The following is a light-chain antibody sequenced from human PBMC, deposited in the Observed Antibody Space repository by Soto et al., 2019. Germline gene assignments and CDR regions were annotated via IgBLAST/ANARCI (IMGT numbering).Light chain of an antibody. J-gene: IGLJ2*01. CDR3: SSYTASSTLI. CDR2: DVS. Sequence: QSALTQPASVSGSPGQSITISCTGTSDDIGVYNSVSWYQQHPGKAPKVMIYDVSDRPSGVSNRFSGSKSGNTASLTISGLQAEDEADYYCSSYTASSTLIFGGGTKLTVL. V-gene: IGLV2-14*03. CDR1: SDDIGVYNS.